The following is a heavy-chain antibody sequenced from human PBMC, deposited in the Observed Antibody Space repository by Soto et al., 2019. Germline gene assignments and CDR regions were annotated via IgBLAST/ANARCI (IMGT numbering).Heavy chain of an antibody. CDR1: GFTFSSYG. Sequence: QVQMVESGGGVVQPGRSLRLSCAASGFTFSSYGMHWVRQAPGKGLEWVAVISYDGSNKYYADSVKGRFTISRDNSKITVYLQMNSQRLDDTAVYYFESRPAAAAPSEYFDRWGRGTPVTVSS. CDR3: ESRPAAAAPSEYFDR. J-gene: IGHJ2*01. D-gene: IGHD6-13*01. V-gene: IGHV3-30*03. CDR2: ISYDGSNK.